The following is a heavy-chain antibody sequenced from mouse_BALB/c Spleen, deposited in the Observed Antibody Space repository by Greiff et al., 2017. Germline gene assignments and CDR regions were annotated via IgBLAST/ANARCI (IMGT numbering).Heavy chain of an antibody. CDR2: IDPETGGT. CDR1: GYTFTDYE. Sequence: VQLQQSGAELVRPGASVTLSCKASGYTFTDYEMHWVKQTPVHGLEWIGAIDPETGGTAYNQKFKGKATLTADKSSSTAYMELRSLTSEDSAVYYCTTAYSAWFAYWGQGTLVTVSA. V-gene: IGHV1-15*01. J-gene: IGHJ3*01. CDR3: TTAYSAWFAY. D-gene: IGHD2-10*01.